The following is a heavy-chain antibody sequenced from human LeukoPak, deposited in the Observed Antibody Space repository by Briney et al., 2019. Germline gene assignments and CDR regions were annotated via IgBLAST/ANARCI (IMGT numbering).Heavy chain of an antibody. CDR3: AKDPYYYDSSGPLDY. V-gene: IGHV3-23*01. D-gene: IGHD3-22*01. CDR1: GFTFSSYA. J-gene: IGHJ4*02. CDR2: ISGSGGST. Sequence: GGSLRLSCAASGFTFSSYAMSWVRQAPGKGLEWVSAISGSGGSTYYADSVKGRFTISRDNAKNSLYLQMNSLRAEDTALYYCAKDPYYYDSSGPLDYWGQGTLVTVSS.